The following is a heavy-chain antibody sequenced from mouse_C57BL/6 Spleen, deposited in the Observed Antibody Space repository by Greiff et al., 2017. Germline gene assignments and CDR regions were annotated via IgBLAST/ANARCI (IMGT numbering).Heavy chain of an antibody. CDR1: GYTFTSYW. J-gene: IGHJ2*01. Sequence: QVQLQQPGTELVKPGASVKLSCKASGYTFTSYWMHWVKQRPGQGLEWIGNINPSNSGTNYNEKFKSKATLTVDKSSSTAYMKLSILTSEDSAVYYCARSNYGSSLYYVCYWGQGTTLTVSS. CDR2: INPSNSGT. CDR3: ARSNYGSSLYYVCY. D-gene: IGHD1-1*01. V-gene: IGHV1-53*01.